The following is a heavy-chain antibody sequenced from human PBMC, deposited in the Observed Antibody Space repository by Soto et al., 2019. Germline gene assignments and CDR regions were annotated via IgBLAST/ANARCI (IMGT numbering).Heavy chain of an antibody. Sequence: PGGSLRLSCTASGFTFTKYWMNWVRQAPGKGLEWLANIKEDGSEKFYVDSVKGQFTISRDSAQNSVYLQMNSLRAEDTAVYYCARDEGGVGYYTGPYYYGMDVWGQGTTVTVSS. CDR2: IKEDGSEK. CDR1: GFTFTKYW. V-gene: IGHV3-7*03. J-gene: IGHJ6*02. CDR3: ARDEGGVGYYTGPYYYGMDV. D-gene: IGHD3-3*01.